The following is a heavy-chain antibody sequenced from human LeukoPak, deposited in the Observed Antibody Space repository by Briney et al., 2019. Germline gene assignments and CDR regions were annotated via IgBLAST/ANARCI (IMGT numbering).Heavy chain of an antibody. V-gene: IGHV3-30*03. J-gene: IGHJ4*02. D-gene: IGHD6-19*01. CDR1: KFTFSHYG. Sequence: GGSLRLSCSASKFTFSHYGMQWVRQAPGRGLEWVAVISTDGGIKIYADSVKGRFTLSRDNSINTVDLQMNSLRPEDTAIYYCARDRMSSGWYPSLDYWGQGTLVTVSS. CDR3: ARDRMSSGWYPSLDY. CDR2: ISTDGGIK.